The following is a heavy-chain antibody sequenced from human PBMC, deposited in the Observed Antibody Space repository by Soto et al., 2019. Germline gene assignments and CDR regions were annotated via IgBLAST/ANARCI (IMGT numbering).Heavy chain of an antibody. J-gene: IGHJ4*02. CDR1: GFSLSTGGVG. Sequence: QITLKESGPTLVKPTQTLTLTCTFSGFSLSTGGVGVGWIRQPPGKALEWLALIYWDDDKRYRTSLQNRLTITADTSYNPVVLSMSNMGPDDTATYYCAHRNVEVVGGSTNPFDYWGQGALVTVSS. CDR2: IYWDDDK. CDR3: AHRNVEVVGGSTNPFDY. D-gene: IGHD2-15*01. V-gene: IGHV2-5*02.